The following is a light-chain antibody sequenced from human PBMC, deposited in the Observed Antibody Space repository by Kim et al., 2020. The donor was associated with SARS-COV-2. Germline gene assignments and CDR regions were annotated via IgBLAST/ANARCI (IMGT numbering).Light chain of an antibody. J-gene: IGKJ2*01. CDR1: QGSSNY. V-gene: IGKV1-16*02. CDR3: KQYNSYPYT. Sequence: SASVGDRVTITCRASQGSSNYFAWSQQTPEIAPKSMSYAASTLKSGVPSKSSGSGSGTDLTLTISSLQPEDFATDYCKQYNSYPYTFGLGTKLEI. CDR2: AAS.